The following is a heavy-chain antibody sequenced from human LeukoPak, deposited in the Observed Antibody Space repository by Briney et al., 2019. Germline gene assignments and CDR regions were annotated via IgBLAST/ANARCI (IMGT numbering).Heavy chain of an antibody. CDR1: GYTFRKYD. V-gene: IGHV1-8*01. CDR3: ARGPPERTYSDF. J-gene: IGHJ4*02. Sequence: ASVKVSCKTSGYTFRKYDVNWVRQATGQGLEWMGWMKPNSGQTGYAQRFQGRIIMTRNTSISTAYMQLNSLTSEDTAKYYCARGPPERTYSDFWGQGTLVTVSS. D-gene: IGHD4-11*01. CDR2: MKPNSGQT.